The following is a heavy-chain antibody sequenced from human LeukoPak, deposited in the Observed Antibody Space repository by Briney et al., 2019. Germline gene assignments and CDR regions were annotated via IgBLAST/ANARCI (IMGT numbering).Heavy chain of an antibody. Sequence: ASVKVSCKAFGYGFTSYYIHWVRQAPGQGLEWMGGIIPIFGTANYAQKFQGRITITADESTSTAYMELSSLRSEDTAVYYCASGVYYDSSGYSFEYWGQGTLVTVSS. J-gene: IGHJ4*02. D-gene: IGHD3-22*01. CDR3: ASGVYYDSSGYSFEY. CDR2: IIPIFGTA. CDR1: GYGFTSYY. V-gene: IGHV1-69*13.